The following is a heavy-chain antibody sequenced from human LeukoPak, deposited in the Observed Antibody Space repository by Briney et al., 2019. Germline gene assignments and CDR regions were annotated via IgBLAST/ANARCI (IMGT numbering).Heavy chain of an antibody. CDR1: GLSFSSYA. V-gene: IGHV3-33*01. CDR3: AREKDDAFDI. J-gene: IGHJ3*02. CDR2: IWYDGSRF. Sequence: GRSLRLSCAASGLSFSSYAMHWVRQAPGKGWEWVAVIWYDGSRFYYADSVKGRFTISRDNSKNTLYLQMNSLRAEDTAVYHCAREKDDAFDIWGQGTMVTVSS.